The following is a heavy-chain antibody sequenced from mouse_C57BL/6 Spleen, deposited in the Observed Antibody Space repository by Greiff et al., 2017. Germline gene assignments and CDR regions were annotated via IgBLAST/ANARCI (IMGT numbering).Heavy chain of an antibody. Sequence: EVNVVESGGGLVKPGGSLKLSCAASGFTFSSYAMSWVRQTPEKRLEWVATISDGGSYTYYPDNVKGRFTISRDNAKNNLYLQMSHLKSEDTAMYYCARDVDYGRDGAYWGQGTLVTVSA. CDR3: ARDVDYGRDGAY. CDR1: GFTFSSYA. D-gene: IGHD2-1*01. CDR2: ISDGGSYT. J-gene: IGHJ3*01. V-gene: IGHV5-4*01.